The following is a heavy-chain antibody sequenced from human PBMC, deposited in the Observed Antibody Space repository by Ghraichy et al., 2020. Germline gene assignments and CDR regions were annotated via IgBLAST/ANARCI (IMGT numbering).Heavy chain of an antibody. J-gene: IGHJ4*02. Sequence: SETLSLTCAVYGGSFSGYYWSWIRQPPGKGLEWIGEINHSGSTNYNPSLKSRVTISVDTSKNQFSLKLSSVTAADAAVYYCARRRYNWNEAVDYWGQGTLVTVSS. CDR3: ARRRYNWNEAVDY. D-gene: IGHD1-1*01. CDR1: GGSFSGYY. V-gene: IGHV4-34*01. CDR2: INHSGST.